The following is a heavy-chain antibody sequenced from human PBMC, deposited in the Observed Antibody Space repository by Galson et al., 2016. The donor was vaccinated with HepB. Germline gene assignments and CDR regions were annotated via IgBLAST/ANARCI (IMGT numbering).Heavy chain of an antibody. D-gene: IGHD2-2*01. CDR1: GASARSYC. Sequence: ETLSLTCTVSGASARSYCLNWIRQTPEKGLEWIGYICDDGRTDSNPSLKSRVALSLGASKTHFPLRLSSVTAADTAVYYCARSRVPLVPAAMGYYSGIDVWGKGTTVTVSS. CDR3: ARSRVPLVPAAMGYYSGIDV. CDR2: ICDDGRT. J-gene: IGHJ6*04. V-gene: IGHV4-59*08.